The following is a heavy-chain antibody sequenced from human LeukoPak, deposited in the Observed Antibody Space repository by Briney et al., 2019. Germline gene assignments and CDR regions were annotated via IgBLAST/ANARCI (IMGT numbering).Heavy chain of an antibody. CDR3: ARGRGSSGYYLGAFDI. CDR2: IYYSGST. CDR1: GGSISSGGYS. Sequence: PSETLSLTCAVSGGSISSGGYSWSWIRQPPGKGLEWIGYIYYSGSTYYNPSLKSRVTISVDTSKNQFSLKLSSVTAADTAVYYCARGRGSSGYYLGAFDIWGQGTMVTVSS. D-gene: IGHD3-22*01. V-gene: IGHV4-30-4*07. J-gene: IGHJ3*02.